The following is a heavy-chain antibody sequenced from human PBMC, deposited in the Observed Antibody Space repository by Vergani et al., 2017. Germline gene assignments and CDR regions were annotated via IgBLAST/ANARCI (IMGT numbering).Heavy chain of an antibody. CDR2: IYTSGST. J-gene: IGHJ4*02. V-gene: IGHV4-4*07. CDR1: GGSISSYY. CDR3: ASFQDTVTTSNYYFDY. D-gene: IGHD4-17*01. Sequence: QVQLQESGPGLVKPSETLSLTCTVSGGSISSYYWSWIRQPAGKGLEWIGRIYTSGSTNYNPSLKSRVTMSVDTSKNQFSLKLSSVTAADTAVYYCASFQDTVTTSNYYFDYWGQGTLVTVSS.